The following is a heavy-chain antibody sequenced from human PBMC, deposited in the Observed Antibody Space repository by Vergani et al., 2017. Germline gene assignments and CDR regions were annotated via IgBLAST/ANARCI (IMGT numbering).Heavy chain of an antibody. CDR2: VSGSSATP. CDR1: GFSFPGYA. D-gene: IGHD2-2*01. V-gene: IGHV3-23*01. CDR3: AKDICSSTSCYADY. Sequence: EVQLLESGGDLVQPGGSLRLSCEASGFSFPGYAMSWVRQAPGKGLEWVSSVSGSSATPYYADSVKGRFTISRDNSKNTLYLQMNSLRAEDTAVYYCAKDICSSTSCYADYWGQGTLVTVSS. J-gene: IGHJ4*02.